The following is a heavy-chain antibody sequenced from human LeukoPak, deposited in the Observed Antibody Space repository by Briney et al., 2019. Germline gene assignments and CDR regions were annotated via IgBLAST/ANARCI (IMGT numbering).Heavy chain of an antibody. CDR2: IIPIFGTA. V-gene: IGHV1-69*06. D-gene: IGHD2-15*01. CDR3: ARGQGYCSGGSCFDY. CDR1: GGTVSSYA. Sequence: SVKVSCKASGGTVSSYAISWVRQAPGQGLEWMGGIIPIFGTANYAQKFQGRVTITADKSTSTAYMELSSLRFEDTAVYYCARGQGYCSGGSCFDYWGQGTLVTVSS. J-gene: IGHJ4*02.